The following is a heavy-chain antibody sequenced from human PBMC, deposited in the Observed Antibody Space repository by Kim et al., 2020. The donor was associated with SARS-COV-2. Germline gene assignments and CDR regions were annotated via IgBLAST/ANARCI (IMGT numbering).Heavy chain of an antibody. D-gene: IGHD2-2*01. V-gene: IGHV3-33*06. CDR1: GFTFSSYG. CDR3: AKEGLYQLLSGGMDV. Sequence: GGSLRLSCAASGFTFSSYGMHWVRQAPGKGLEWVAVIWYDGSNKYYADSVKGRFTISRDNSKNTLYLQMNSLRAEDTAVYYCAKEGLYQLLSGGMDVWGQGTMVTVSS. J-gene: IGHJ6*02. CDR2: IWYDGSNK.